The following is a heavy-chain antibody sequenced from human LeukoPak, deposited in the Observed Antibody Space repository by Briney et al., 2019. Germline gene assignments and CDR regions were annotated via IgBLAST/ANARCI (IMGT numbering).Heavy chain of an antibody. Sequence: GGSLRLSCAASGFTFGSHSMNWVRQAPGKGLEWVSSISSSSSYIYYADSVKGRFTISRDNAKNSLYLQMNSLRAEDTALYYCARAEGYGAIDYWGQGTLVIVSS. J-gene: IGHJ4*02. CDR1: GFTFGSHS. CDR2: ISSSSSYI. CDR3: ARAEGYGAIDY. V-gene: IGHV3-21*01. D-gene: IGHD5-12*01.